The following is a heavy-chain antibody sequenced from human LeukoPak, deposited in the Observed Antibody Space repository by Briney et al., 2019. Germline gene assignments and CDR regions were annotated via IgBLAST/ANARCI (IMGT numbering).Heavy chain of an antibody. CDR3: ARAGVVPAAGKSTLNWFDP. V-gene: IGHV1-24*01. J-gene: IGHJ5*02. Sequence: ASVKVSCKVSGYTLTELSMHWVRQAPGKGLEWMGGFDPEDGETIYAQKFQGRVTMTEDTSTDTAYMELSSLRSEDTAVYYCARAGVVPAAGKSTLNWFDPWGQGTLVTVSS. CDR1: GYTLTELS. D-gene: IGHD2-2*01. CDR2: FDPEDGET.